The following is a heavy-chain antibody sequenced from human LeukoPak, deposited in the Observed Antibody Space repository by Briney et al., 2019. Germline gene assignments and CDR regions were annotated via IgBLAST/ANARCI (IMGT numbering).Heavy chain of an antibody. V-gene: IGHV1-18*01. CDR1: GYSFILYG. CDR2: ISTSTGDT. Sequence: ASVKVSCKTSGYSFILYGISWVRQAPGQGPEWMGWISTSTGDTKYTQKFQGRVTITADKSTSTAYMELSSLRSEDTAVYYCARNVLRFLEWIQAFDIWGQGTMVTVSS. J-gene: IGHJ3*02. D-gene: IGHD3-3*01. CDR3: ARNVLRFLEWIQAFDI.